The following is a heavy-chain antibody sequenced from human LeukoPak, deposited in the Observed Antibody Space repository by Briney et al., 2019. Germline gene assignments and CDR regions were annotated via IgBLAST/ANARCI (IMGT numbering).Heavy chain of an antibody. J-gene: IGHJ2*01. V-gene: IGHV4-39*07. CDR1: GGSISSSSYY. CDR2: IYHSGST. D-gene: IGHD5-18*01. Sequence: MSSETLSLTCTVSGGSISSSSYYWGWIRQPPGKGLEWIGSIYHSGSTYYNPSLKSRVTISVDTSKNQFSLKLSSVTAADTAVYYCAREETRGYSYGRRHRYWYFDLWGRGPLVTVSS. CDR3: AREETRGYSYGRRHRYWYFDL.